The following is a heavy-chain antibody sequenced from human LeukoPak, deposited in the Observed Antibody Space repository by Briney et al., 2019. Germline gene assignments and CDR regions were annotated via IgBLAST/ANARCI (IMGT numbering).Heavy chain of an antibody. D-gene: IGHD3-10*01. CDR1: GFTSDDYG. CDR3: ARGNSNFDY. CDR2: IHRNGGST. V-gene: IGHV3-20*01. Sequence: PGGSLRLSCAASGFTSDDYGMSWVRQAPGKGLEWVSGIHRNGGSTSYADSVKGRFTISRDTAKNSLYLQMNSLRAEDTALYHCARGNSNFDYWGQGTPVTVSS. J-gene: IGHJ4*02.